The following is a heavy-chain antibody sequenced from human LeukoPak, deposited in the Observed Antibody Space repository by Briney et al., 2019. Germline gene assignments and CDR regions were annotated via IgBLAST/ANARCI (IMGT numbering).Heavy chain of an antibody. CDR2: ISGSTGNT. D-gene: IGHD1-26*01. CDR1: NYMFTRYG. CDR3: ARSGRGTYYYFDL. V-gene: IGHV1-18*01. J-gene: IGHJ4*02. Sequence: ASVTVSCRASNYMFTRYGMSWVRQAPGQGPEWVGWISGSTGNTNYAQKFQGRVTMSIDTSTSTTYMELRSLRFDDTAVHYCARSGRGTYYYFDLWGQGTLVSVSS.